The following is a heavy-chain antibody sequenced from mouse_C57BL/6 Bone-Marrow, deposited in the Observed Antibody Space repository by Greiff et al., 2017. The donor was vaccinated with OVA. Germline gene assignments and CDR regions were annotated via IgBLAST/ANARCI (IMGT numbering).Heavy chain of an antibody. D-gene: IGHD3-1*01. V-gene: IGHV2-5*01. J-gene: IGHJ3*01. Sequence: VQLQESGPGLVQPSQSLSITCTVSGFSLTSYGVHWVRQSPGKGLELLGVIWRGGSTEYNAAFMSKLSITNDNSNSQVFCKMNILQADDTAIYYCAKIGNIGFAYWGQGTLVTVSA. CDR3: AKIGNIGFAY. CDR2: IWRGGST. CDR1: GFSLTSYG.